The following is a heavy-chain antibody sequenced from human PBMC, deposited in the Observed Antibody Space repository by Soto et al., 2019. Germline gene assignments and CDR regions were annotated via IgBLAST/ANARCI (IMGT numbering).Heavy chain of an antibody. Sequence: QVQLLQSGAEVKKPGASVQVSCKASGYVFTSSVVHWVRQAPGQGREWMGMVNPSVGSTAYAHKLQGRIAVTRERYTATVYMDLRSLTSADTAIYYCAREVNSVIMPDDTEAYSGLDGWGPGHRVIVSS. CDR2: VNPSVGST. J-gene: IGHJ6*02. V-gene: IGHV1-46*01. CDR1: GYVFTSSV. CDR3: AREVNSVIMPDDTEAYSGLDG. D-gene: IGHD1-26*01.